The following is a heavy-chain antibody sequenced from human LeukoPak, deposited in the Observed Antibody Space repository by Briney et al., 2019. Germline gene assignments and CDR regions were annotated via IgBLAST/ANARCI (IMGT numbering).Heavy chain of an antibody. CDR1: GFTLSSYA. Sequence: PGGSLRLSCAASGFTLSSYAMSWVRQAPGEGLEWVAYIGYTGTNTYYADSVKGRFTISRDNSKNTVHLQMNSLRAADTALYSCARDLTGKYYIAYWGQGTLVTVSS. D-gene: IGHD2-8*02. V-gene: IGHV3-30*02. CDR3: ARDLTGKYYIAY. CDR2: IGYTGTNT. J-gene: IGHJ4*02.